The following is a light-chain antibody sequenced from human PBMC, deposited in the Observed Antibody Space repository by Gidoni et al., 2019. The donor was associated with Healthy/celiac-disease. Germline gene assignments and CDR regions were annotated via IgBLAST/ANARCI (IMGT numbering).Light chain of an antibody. Sequence: DIQMTRSPSSLSASVGNRLPIPCRASQTISSYLHWYQQKPGKAPKLLIYAASSLQSGVPSRFSGSGSGTDFTLTISSVQPEDFATYYCQQSYSTQLTFXGXTKVEIK. CDR2: AAS. V-gene: IGKV1-39*01. J-gene: IGKJ4*01. CDR1: QTISSY. CDR3: QQSYSTQLT.